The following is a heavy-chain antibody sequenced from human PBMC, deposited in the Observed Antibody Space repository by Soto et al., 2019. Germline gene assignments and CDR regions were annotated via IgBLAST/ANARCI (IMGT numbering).Heavy chain of an antibody. D-gene: IGHD3-22*01. J-gene: IGHJ4*02. CDR2: INPSGGST. Sequence: ASVKVSCRASGYTFTSYYMHWGRQAPGQGLEWMGIINPSGGSTSYAQKFQGRVTMTRDTSTSTVYMELSSLRSEDTAVYYCARDPQYYYDSSGSLFDYWGQGTLVTVSS. CDR1: GYTFTSYY. V-gene: IGHV1-46*01. CDR3: ARDPQYYYDSSGSLFDY.